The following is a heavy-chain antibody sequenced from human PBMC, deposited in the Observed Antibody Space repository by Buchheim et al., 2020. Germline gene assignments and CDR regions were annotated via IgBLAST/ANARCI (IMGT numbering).Heavy chain of an antibody. V-gene: IGHV3-30*03. J-gene: IGHJ4*02. CDR3: ARARSAMIIDF. Sequence: QVQLVESGGGVVQPGGSLRLSCIVSGFSLRNYAMHWVRQAPGEGLEWVAVSSYDGKNTFYADSVKGRFTFSRDNSRKQVYLEIKSLRREDTAMYYCARARSAMIIDFWGQGTL. CDR1: GFSLRNYA. D-gene: IGHD5-18*01. CDR2: SSYDGKNT.